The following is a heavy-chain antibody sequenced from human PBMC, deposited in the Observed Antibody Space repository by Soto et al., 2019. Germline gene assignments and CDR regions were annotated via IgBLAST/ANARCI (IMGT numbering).Heavy chain of an antibody. J-gene: IGHJ4*02. CDR3: ARGKEWLGNDH. CDR2: IFDSEST. V-gene: IGHV4-39*01. Sequence: QLQLQESGPGVVKPSETLSLICTVSGGSISSRTYYWGWIRQPPGKGLEWIGSIFDSESTYYNPFFRSRVTISADTSKNQFSLRLRYVTAADTAVYYCARGKEWLGNDHWGQGALVTVSS. CDR1: GGSISSRTYY. D-gene: IGHD6-19*01.